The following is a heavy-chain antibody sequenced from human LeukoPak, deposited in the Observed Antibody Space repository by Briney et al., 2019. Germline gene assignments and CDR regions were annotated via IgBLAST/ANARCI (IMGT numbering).Heavy chain of an antibody. CDR3: AKGGGSETYYYDSSGLDAFDI. J-gene: IGHJ3*02. Sequence: ASVKVSCKASGYTFTSYYMHWVRQAPGQGLEWMGIINPSGGSTSYAQKFQGRVTMTRDTSTSTVYMELRSEDTAVYYCAKGGGSETYYYDSSGLDAFDIWGQGTMVTVSS. CDR2: INPSGGST. D-gene: IGHD3-22*01. V-gene: IGHV1-46*01. CDR1: GYTFTSYY.